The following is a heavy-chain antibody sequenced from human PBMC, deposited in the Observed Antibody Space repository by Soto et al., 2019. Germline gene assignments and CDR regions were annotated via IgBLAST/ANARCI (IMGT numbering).Heavy chain of an antibody. D-gene: IGHD3-3*01. V-gene: IGHV4-30-4*01. J-gene: IGHJ6*02. CDR1: GGSISSGDYY. CDR2: IYYSGST. CDR3: ARAKDYDFWSGYYKRVYYYYYGMDV. Sequence: PSETLSLTCTVSGGSISSGDYYWSWIRQPPGKGLEWIRYIYYSGSTYYNPSLKSRVTISVDTSKNQFSLKLSSVTAADTAVYYCARAKDYDFWSGYYKRVYYYYYGMDVWGQGTTVTVSS.